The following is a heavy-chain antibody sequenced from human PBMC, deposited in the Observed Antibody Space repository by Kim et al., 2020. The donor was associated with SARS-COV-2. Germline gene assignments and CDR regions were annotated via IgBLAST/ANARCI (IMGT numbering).Heavy chain of an antibody. Sequence: GGSLRLSCAASGFTFSSYAMSWVRQAPGKGLEWVSAISGSGGSTYYADSVKGRFTISRDNSKNTLYLQMNSLRAEDTAVYYCAKDPYDSGSRWGVYWGQGTLVTVSS. J-gene: IGHJ4*02. CDR2: ISGSGGST. D-gene: IGHD3-10*01. V-gene: IGHV3-23*01. CDR3: AKDPYDSGSRWGVY. CDR1: GFTFSSYA.